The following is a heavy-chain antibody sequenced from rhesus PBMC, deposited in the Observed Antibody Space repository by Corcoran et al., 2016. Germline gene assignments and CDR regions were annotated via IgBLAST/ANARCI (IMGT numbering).Heavy chain of an antibody. V-gene: IGHV4-143*01. CDR1: GGSISGYYY. Sequence: QVQLQESGPGLVKPSETLSLTCTVSGGSISGYYYWSWIRQPPGKGLEWIGGIYGNCASTYSNPSLKSRVTISKDTSKNQFSLKLSSVPAADAAVYYCACFDYWGQGVLVTVSS. CDR3: ACFDY. CDR2: IYGNCAST. J-gene: IGHJ4*01.